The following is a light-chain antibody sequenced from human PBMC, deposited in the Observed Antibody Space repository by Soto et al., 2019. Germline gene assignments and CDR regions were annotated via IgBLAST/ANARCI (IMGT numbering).Light chain of an antibody. CDR2: GAS. V-gene: IGKV3-20*01. Sequence: ESVLTQSPGSLSLSPGERATLSCRASQSVSSNYLAWYQHKPGQAPRLLIYGASSRATGIPDRFSGSGSGTYFTLTISRLEPEDFAVYYCQHYGRSLSITFGQGTRPEIK. CDR1: QSVSSNY. J-gene: IGKJ5*01. CDR3: QHYGRSLSIT.